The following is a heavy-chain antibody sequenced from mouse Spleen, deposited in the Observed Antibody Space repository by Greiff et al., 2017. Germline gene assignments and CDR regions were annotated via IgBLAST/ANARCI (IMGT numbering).Heavy chain of an antibody. Sequence: QVQLKQPGAELVRPGSSVKLSCKASGYTFTSYWMHWVKQRPIQGLEWIGNIDPSDSETHYNQKFKDKATLTVDKSSSTAYMQLSSLTSEDSAVYYCAREARAGAWFAYWGQGTLVTVSA. J-gene: IGHJ3*01. CDR3: AREARAGAWFAY. CDR2: IDPSDSET. D-gene: IGHD3-1*01. V-gene: IGHV1-52*01. CDR1: GYTFTSYW.